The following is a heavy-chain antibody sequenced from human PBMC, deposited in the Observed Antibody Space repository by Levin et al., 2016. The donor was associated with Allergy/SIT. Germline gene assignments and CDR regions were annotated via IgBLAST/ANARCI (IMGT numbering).Heavy chain of an antibody. CDR2: IYYSGST. CDR1: GGSISSYY. Sequence: GSLRLSCTVSGGSISSYYWSWIRQPPGKGLEWIGYIYYSGSTNYNPSLKSRVTISVDTSKNQFSLKLSSVTAADTAVYYCARDGSGRGENWFDPWGQGTLVTVSS. V-gene: IGHV4-59*01. D-gene: IGHD1-26*01. J-gene: IGHJ5*02. CDR3: ARDGSGRGENWFDP.